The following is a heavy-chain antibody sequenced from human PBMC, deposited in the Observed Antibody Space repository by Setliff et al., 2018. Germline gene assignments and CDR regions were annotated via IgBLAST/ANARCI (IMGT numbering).Heavy chain of an antibody. V-gene: IGHV1-18*01. D-gene: IGHD3-22*01. J-gene: IGHJ4*02. CDR2: ISAYSGNA. Sequence: ASVKVSCKTSGYSFSDSVVSWVRQAPGQGLEWVGWISAYSGNAYYAQRLQDRVTLTTDTSTTTAYLELRSLRPDDTAVYYCARINFYVSSGFYYASDYWGQGTLVTVSS. CDR1: GYSFSDSV. CDR3: ARINFYVSSGFYYASDY.